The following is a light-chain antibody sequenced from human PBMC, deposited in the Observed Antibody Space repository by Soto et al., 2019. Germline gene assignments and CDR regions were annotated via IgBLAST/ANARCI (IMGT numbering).Light chain of an antibody. CDR3: QHYDCSPRT. J-gene: IGKJ2*01. CDR1: QTVNSDY. V-gene: IGKV3-20*01. CDR2: GVF. Sequence: ETVLTQSPGTVSLSPGERATLSCTTSQTVNSDYLAWYQQKPGQAPRLLIYGVFNRATGIADRFSGSGSGTYFPLTISVLEHENSAVYYCQHYDCSPRTFGQGTNLEI.